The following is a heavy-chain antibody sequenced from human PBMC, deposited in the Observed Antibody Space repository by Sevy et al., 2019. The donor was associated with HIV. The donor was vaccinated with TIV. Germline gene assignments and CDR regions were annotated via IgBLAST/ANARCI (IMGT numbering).Heavy chain of an antibody. D-gene: IGHD3-22*01. CDR2: ISYDGSNK. CDR1: GFTFSSYP. V-gene: IGHV3-30*04. J-gene: IGHJ4*02. Sequence: GGSLRLSCAASGFTFSSYPMHWVRQAPGKGLEWAAVISYDGSNKYYADSVKGRLTISRDNSKNTLYVQMNSLRAEDTAVFYCGRDREMGNYYDSSGSIDYWGQGTLVTVSS. CDR3: GRDREMGNYYDSSGSIDY.